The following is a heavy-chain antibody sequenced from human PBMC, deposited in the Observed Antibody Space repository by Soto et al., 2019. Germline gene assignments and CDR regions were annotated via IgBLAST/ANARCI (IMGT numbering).Heavy chain of an antibody. CDR3: STRAYDTNGYYRFDH. D-gene: IGHD3-22*01. V-gene: IGHV4-34*01. CDR1: GWSFSGHS. J-gene: IGHJ5*01. Sequence: XETLSLTCAVYGWSFSGHSWTWIRQSPGKGLEWIGDINHSGRVNYSPSLKSRVTISLDTSKNQFSLILSAVTAADTAMYYCSTRAYDTNGYYRFDHWGQGTLVTVSS. CDR2: INHSGRV.